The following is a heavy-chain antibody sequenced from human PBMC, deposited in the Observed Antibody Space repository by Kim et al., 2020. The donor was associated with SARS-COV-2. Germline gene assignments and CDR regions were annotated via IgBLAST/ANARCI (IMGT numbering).Heavy chain of an antibody. D-gene: IGHD5-12*01. J-gene: IGHJ4*02. CDR3: ARGSNGYSGYEDLDY. V-gene: IGHV3-21*01. Sequence: DSVKGRFTISRDNAKNSLCLQMNSLRAEDTAVYYCARGSNGYSGYEDLDYWGQGTLVTVSS.